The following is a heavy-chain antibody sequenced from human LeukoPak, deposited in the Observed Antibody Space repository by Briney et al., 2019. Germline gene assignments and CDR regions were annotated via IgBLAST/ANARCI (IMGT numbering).Heavy chain of an antibody. CDR1: GFTFSSNA. Sequence: PGGSLRLSCAASGFTFSSNAMSWVRQAPGKGLEWVSAISGSGGGTYYADSVKGRFTISRDNSKNTLYLQTNSLRAEDTAVYYCARDSTYSSGSRFYDRFDYWGQGTLVTVSS. J-gene: IGHJ4*02. CDR3: ARDSTYSSGSRFYDRFDY. D-gene: IGHD2-15*01. CDR2: ISGSGGGT. V-gene: IGHV3-23*01.